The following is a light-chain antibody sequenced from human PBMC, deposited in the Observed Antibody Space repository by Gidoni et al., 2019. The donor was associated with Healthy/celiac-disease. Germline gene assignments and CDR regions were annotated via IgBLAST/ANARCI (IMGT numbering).Light chain of an antibody. J-gene: IGKJ2*04. V-gene: IGKV4-1*01. CDR1: QSVLYSSNNKNY. Sequence: DIVMTQSPDSLAVSLGERATINCKSRQSVLYSSNNKNYLAWYQQKPGQPPKLLIYWASTRASGVPDRFSGSGSGTDFTLTISSLQAEDVAVYYCQQYYSTPCSFGQGTKLEIK. CDR2: WAS. CDR3: QQYYSTPCS.